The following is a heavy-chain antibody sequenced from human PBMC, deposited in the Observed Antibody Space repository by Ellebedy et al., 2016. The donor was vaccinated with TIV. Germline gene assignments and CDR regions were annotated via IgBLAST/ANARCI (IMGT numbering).Heavy chain of an antibody. D-gene: IGHD5-12*01. CDR3: AKDSSGYSGYDYVTGGIDY. CDR1: GFTFDDYT. V-gene: IGHV3-43*01. Sequence: GGSLRLSCAASGFTFDDYTMHWVRQAPGKGLEWVSLISWDGGSTYYADSVKGRFTISRDNSKHSLYLQMNSLRTEDTALYYCAKDSSGYSGYDYVTGGIDYWGQGTLVTVSS. CDR2: ISWDGGST. J-gene: IGHJ4*02.